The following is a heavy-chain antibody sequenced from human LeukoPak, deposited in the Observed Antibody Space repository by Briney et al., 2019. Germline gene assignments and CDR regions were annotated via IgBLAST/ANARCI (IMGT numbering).Heavy chain of an antibody. V-gene: IGHV1-69*02. Sequence: SVTVSCKASGGTFSSYTISWVRQALGQGLEWMGRIIPILGIANYAQKFQGRVTITADKSTSTADMEQSSLRSEDTAVYYCARGRDGYNFWYDYWGQGTLVTVSS. CDR3: ARGRDGYNFWYDY. D-gene: IGHD5-24*01. CDR2: IIPILGIA. J-gene: IGHJ4*02. CDR1: GGTFSSYT.